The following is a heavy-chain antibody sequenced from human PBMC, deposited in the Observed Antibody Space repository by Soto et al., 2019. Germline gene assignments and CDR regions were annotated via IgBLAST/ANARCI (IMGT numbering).Heavy chain of an antibody. CDR3: AQGGWDSYYGMDV. CDR2: ISSSSSYI. J-gene: IGHJ6*02. D-gene: IGHD1-26*01. Sequence: VQLVESGGGLVEPGGSLRLSCAASGFRFSSYSMNWVRQAPGKGLEWVSSISSSSSYIYYADSVKGRFTISRDNAKNSLYLQMNSLRAEDTAVYYCAQGGWDSYYGMDVWGQGTTVTVSS. V-gene: IGHV3-21*01. CDR1: GFRFSSYS.